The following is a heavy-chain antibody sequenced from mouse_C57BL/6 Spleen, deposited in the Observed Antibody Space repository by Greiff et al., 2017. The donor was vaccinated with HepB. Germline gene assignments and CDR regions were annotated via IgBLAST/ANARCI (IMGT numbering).Heavy chain of an antibody. V-gene: IGHV2-2*01. J-gene: IGHJ4*01. CDR2: IWSGGST. CDR3: ARKTGFSLGYYAMDY. CDR1: GFSLTSYG. Sequence: QVQLKQSGPGLVQPSQCLSITCTVSGFSLTSYGVHWVRQSPGKGLEWLGVIWSGGSTDYNAAFISRLSISKDNSKSQVFFKMNSLQADDTAIYYCARKTGFSLGYYAMDYWGQGTSVTVSS. D-gene: IGHD4-1*01.